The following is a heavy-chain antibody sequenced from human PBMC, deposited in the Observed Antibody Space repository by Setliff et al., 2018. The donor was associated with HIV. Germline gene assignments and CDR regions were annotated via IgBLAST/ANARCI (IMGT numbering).Heavy chain of an antibody. Sequence: PSQTLSLTCAFSGDNVSSGTSAWSWIRQSPSRGLEWLGRTYYRSTWRFVYAVSVKSRITINPDTSKNQFSLQLNSVTPEDTAVYYCARGTGIQLWLKGGDYYYYYMDVWGKGTTVTVSS. V-gene: IGHV6-1*01. D-gene: IGHD5-18*01. J-gene: IGHJ6*03. CDR3: ARGTGIQLWLKGGDYYYYYMDV. CDR1: GDNVSSGTSA. CDR2: TYYRSTWRF.